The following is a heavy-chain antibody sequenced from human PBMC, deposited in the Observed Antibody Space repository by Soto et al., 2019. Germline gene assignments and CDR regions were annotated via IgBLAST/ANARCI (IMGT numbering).Heavy chain of an antibody. D-gene: IGHD2-2*01. CDR1: SYTFTSYG. V-gene: IGHV1-18*01. J-gene: IGHJ6*02. Sequence: ASVKVSCKASSYTFTSYGISWVRQAPGQGLEWMGWISAYNGNTNYAQKLQGRVTMTTDTSTSTAYMELRSLRSDDTAVYYCARGGDCSSTSCLEHTYYYYGMDVWGQGTTVTVSS. CDR2: ISAYNGNT. CDR3: ARGGDCSSTSCLEHTYYYYGMDV.